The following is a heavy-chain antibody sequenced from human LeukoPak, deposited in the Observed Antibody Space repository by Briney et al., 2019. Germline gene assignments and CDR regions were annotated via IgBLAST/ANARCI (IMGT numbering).Heavy chain of an antibody. J-gene: IGHJ5*02. CDR1: GGSISSYY. V-gene: IGHV4-34*01. D-gene: IGHD5-18*01. CDR2: INHSGST. CDR3: ARGKGYSYGRSVWFDP. Sequence: SETLSLTCTVSGGSISSYYWSWIRQPPGKGLEWIGEINHSGSTNYNPSLKSRVTISVDTSKNQFSLKLSSVTAADTAVYYCARGKGYSYGRSVWFDPWGQGTLVTVSS.